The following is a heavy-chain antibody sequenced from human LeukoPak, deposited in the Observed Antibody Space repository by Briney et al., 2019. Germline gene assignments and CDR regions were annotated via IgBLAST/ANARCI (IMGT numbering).Heavy chain of an antibody. CDR3: ARDTAYYDFWSGYYSD. V-gene: IGHV3-30-3*01. CDR1: GFTFSSYA. CDR2: ISYDGSNK. Sequence: GGSLRLSCAASGFTFSSYAMHWVRQAPGKGLEWVAVISYDGSNKYYADSVKGRFTISRDNSKNTLYLQMNSLRAEDTAVYYCARDTAYYDFWSGYYSDWSQGTLVTVSS. D-gene: IGHD3-3*01. J-gene: IGHJ4*02.